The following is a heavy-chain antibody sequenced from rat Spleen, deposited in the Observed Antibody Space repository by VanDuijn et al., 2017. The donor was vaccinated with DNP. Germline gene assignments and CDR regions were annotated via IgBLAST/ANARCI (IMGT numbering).Heavy chain of an antibody. CDR3: ARGSTTVDYWYFDF. D-gene: IGHD1-1*01. J-gene: IGHJ1*01. CDR2: IPGSGVTT. Sequence: EVQLVESGGDLVQPGRSLKLSCVASGFTFNYFWMAWIRQVPGKGLEWVAAIPGSGVTTYYSDSVKGRFTIPRNNAEDTLYLQMNSLRSGDTAIYYCARGSTTVDYWYFDFWGPGTMVAVSS. CDR1: GFTFNYFW. V-gene: IGHV5-31*01.